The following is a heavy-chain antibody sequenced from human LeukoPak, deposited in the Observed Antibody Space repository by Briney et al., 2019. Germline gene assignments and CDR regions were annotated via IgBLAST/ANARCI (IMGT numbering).Heavy chain of an antibody. CDR1: GYTFTGYY. CDR3: ARDGRFIVADYYYGMDV. CDR2: INSANGNT. D-gene: IGHD1-26*01. J-gene: IGHJ6*02. V-gene: IGHV1-3*04. Sequence: ASVKVSCKASGYTFTGYYMHWVRQAPGQSLEWMGWINSANGNTKYSQKFQGRVTITRDTSASTAYMELSSLRSEDTAVYYCARDGRFIVADYYYGMDVWGQGTTVTVSS.